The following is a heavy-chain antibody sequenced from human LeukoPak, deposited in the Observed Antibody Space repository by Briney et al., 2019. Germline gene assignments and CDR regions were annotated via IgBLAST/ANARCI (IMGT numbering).Heavy chain of an antibody. V-gene: IGHV4-38-2*02. CDR1: GYSISSGYY. Sequence: PSETLSLTCTVSGYSISSGYYWGWIRQPPGKGLEWTGSIYHSGSTYYNPSLKSRVTISVDTSKNQFSLKLSSVTAADTAVYYCARSLAWELVDFDYWGQGTLVTVSS. D-gene: IGHD1-26*01. CDR3: ARSLAWELVDFDY. J-gene: IGHJ4*02. CDR2: IYHSGST.